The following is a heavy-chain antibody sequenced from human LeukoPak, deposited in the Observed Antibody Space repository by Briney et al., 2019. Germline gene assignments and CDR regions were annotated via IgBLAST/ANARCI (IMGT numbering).Heavy chain of an antibody. CDR2: IKQDGSEK. CDR1: GFTFSSYW. D-gene: IGHD3-16*01. Sequence: PGGSLRLSCAASGFTFSSYWMSWVRQAPGKGLEWVANIKQDGSEKYYVDSVKGRFTISRDNAKNSLYLQMNSLRAEDTAVYYCARFNLIDDCVWGNWFDPWGQGTLVTVSS. CDR3: ARFNLIDDCVWGNWFDP. J-gene: IGHJ5*02. V-gene: IGHV3-7*05.